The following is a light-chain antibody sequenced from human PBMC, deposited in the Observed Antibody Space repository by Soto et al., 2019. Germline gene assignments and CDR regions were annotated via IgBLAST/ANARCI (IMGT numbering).Light chain of an antibody. CDR1: QSLVYSDGFTY. J-gene: IGKJ4*01. CDR3: MQGTNWPKVT. CDR2: KVS. Sequence: DVVMTQSPLSLPVTLGQPASISCRSSQSLVYSDGFTYLNWFHQRPGQSPRRLIYKVSKRHSGVPDRVSGSGSGTDFTLKISRVEAEDVGVYYCMQGTNWPKVTFGGGTKVEIK. V-gene: IGKV2-30*01.